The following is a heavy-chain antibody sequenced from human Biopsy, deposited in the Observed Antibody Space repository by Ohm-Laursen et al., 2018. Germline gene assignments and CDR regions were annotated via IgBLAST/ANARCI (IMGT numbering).Heavy chain of an antibody. V-gene: IGHV4-61*01. Sequence: SETPSLTCTVSGVSINGGRYYWNWIRHHPGKGLEWIGYIYYSGSTNYNPSLKSRVTISVDTSKNQFSLRLNSVTAADTAVYYCARATNSTGWPYYYFYGMDVWGQGTTVTVSS. CDR3: ARATNSTGWPYYYFYGMDV. CDR2: IYYSGST. CDR1: GVSINGGRYY. J-gene: IGHJ6*02. D-gene: IGHD2/OR15-2a*01.